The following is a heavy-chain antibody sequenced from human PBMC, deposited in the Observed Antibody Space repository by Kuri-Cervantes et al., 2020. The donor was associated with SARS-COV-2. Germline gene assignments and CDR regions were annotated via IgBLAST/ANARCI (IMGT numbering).Heavy chain of an antibody. CDR2: VNPNSGNT. CDR3: ARVPSSGWSGY. D-gene: IGHD6-19*01. V-gene: IGHV1-8*01. CDR1: GYTFTSYD. J-gene: IGHJ4*02. Sequence: ASVKVSCKASGYTFTSYDINWVRQATGQGLEWMGWVNPNSGNTAYAQKFQGRVTMTRSTSISTVYLELSSLRSEDTAVYFCARVPSSGWSGYWGQGTLVTVSS.